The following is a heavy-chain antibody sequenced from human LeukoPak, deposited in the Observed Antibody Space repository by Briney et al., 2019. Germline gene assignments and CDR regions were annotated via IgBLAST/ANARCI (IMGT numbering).Heavy chain of an antibody. CDR1: GGSISSSSYY. Sequence: PSETLSLTCTVSGGSISSSSYYWGWIRQPPGKGLEWIGSIYYSGSTYYNPSLESRVTISVDTSKNQFSLKLSSVTAADTAVYYCARPAGVVVPAAMIYAFDIWGQGTMVTVSS. D-gene: IGHD2-2*01. V-gene: IGHV4-39*01. CDR2: IYYSGST. CDR3: ARPAGVVVPAAMIYAFDI. J-gene: IGHJ3*02.